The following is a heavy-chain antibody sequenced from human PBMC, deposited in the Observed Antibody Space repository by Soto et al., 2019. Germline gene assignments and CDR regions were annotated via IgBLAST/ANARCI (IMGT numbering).Heavy chain of an antibody. J-gene: IGHJ5*02. V-gene: IGHV4-30-2*03. Sequence: SETLSLTCTVFGGSISYGGFSWNWIRQPPGKGLEWIGYNHIRGRTYYNPSLKSRVTISVDTSKNQFSLKLSSVTAADTAVYYCARQRRITMIAEGWFDPWGQGTLVTVSS. CDR2: NHIRGRT. CDR3: ARQRRITMIAEGWFDP. D-gene: IGHD3-22*01. CDR1: GGSISYGGFS.